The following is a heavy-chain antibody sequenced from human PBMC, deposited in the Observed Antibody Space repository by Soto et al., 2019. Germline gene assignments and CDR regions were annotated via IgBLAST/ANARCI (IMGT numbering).Heavy chain of an antibody. V-gene: IGHV3-23*01. Sequence: EVQLLESGGGLVQPGGSLRLSCAASGFTFSKYAMSWVRQAPGKGLDWVSGISDSGVTTYSADSVKGRFTISRDNSKNTLYLQINSLRAEDTAGYYCAEGEGTGGTRVGGFDVWGQGTMVTVSS. D-gene: IGHD2-8*02. J-gene: IGHJ3*01. CDR2: ISDSGVTT. CDR3: AEGEGTGGTRVGGFDV. CDR1: GFTFSKYA.